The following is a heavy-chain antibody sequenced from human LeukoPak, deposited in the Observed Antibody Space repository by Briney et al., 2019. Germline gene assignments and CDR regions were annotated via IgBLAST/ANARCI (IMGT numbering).Heavy chain of an antibody. CDR1: GGSISSYY. J-gene: IGHJ3*02. CDR2: IYYSGST. V-gene: IGHV4-59*05. CDR3: ATVKGDCSSTSCPRGAFDI. Sequence: PSETLSLTCTVSGGSISSYYWSWIRQPPGKGLEWIGSIYYSGSTYYNPSLKSRVTISVDTSKNQFSLKLSSVTAADTAVYYCATVKGDCSSTSCPRGAFDIWGRGTMVTVSS. D-gene: IGHD2-2*01.